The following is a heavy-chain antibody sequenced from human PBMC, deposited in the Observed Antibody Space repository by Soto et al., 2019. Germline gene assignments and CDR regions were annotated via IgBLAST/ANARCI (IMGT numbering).Heavy chain of an antibody. CDR2: INPNSGDT. CDR3: ATGARSGYYTDYFDY. Sequence: GAPVKGSCKASGYTFTDYYIHWVGPAPGQGLEWMGWINPNSGDTNYAQKFQGWVTMTRGTSINTAYMELSRLRSDDTAVYYCATGARSGYYTDYFDYWGQGTLVTVSS. CDR1: GYTFTDYY. V-gene: IGHV1-2*04. J-gene: IGHJ4*02. D-gene: IGHD3-3*01.